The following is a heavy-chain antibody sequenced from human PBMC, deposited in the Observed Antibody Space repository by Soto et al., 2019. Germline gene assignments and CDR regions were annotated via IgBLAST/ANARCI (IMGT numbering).Heavy chain of an antibody. D-gene: IGHD4-17*01. V-gene: IGHV1-46*01. CDR3: ARSTMTFYYFDF. J-gene: IGHJ4*02. CDR2: IEPSGGSK. Sequence: ASVKVSCKASGYTFTSYYMHWVRQAPGQGLEWMGVIEPSGGSKSYTQKFQDRITMTRDTSTSTVYMELSSLRSEDTAVYYCARSTMTFYYFDFWGQGTLVTVSS. CDR1: GYTFTSYY.